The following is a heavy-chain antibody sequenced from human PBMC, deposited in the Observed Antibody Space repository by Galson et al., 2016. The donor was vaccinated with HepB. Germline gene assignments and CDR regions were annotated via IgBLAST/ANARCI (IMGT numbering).Heavy chain of an antibody. CDR2: LHSGGST. J-gene: IGHJ6*02. CDR1: GFTVSTNY. D-gene: IGHD2-15*01. CDR3: ARDLCSSGSCDTYYYYGMDV. Sequence: SLRLSCAASGFTVSTNYMGWVRQAPGKGLEWVSVLHSGGSTYYADSVRGRFTISRDNSKNTLYLQMSSLRAEDTAVYFCARDLCSSGSCDTYYYYGMDVWGQGTMVTVSS. V-gene: IGHV3-53*01.